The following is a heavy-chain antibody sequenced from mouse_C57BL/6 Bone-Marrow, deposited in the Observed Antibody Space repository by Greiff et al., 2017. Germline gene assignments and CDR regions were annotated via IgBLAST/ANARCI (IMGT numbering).Heavy chain of an antibody. Sequence: EVQGVESGGGLVKPGGSLKLSCAASGSTFSSYIMSWVSQTPENSLQWVAAISGGGVNTYSPDSGKGRFPISRDNDKNILYLQMRSLRSGDTALYYCSRQVTTVLATKYFDVWGTGTTVTVSS. CDR3: SRQVTTVLATKYFDV. CDR2: ISGGGVNT. J-gene: IGHJ1*03. D-gene: IGHD1-1*01. CDR1: GSTFSSYI. V-gene: IGHV5-9*01.